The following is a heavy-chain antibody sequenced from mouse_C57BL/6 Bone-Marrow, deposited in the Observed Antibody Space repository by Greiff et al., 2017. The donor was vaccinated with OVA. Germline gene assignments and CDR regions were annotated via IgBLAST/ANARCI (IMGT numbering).Heavy chain of an antibody. CDR2: INPNNGGT. V-gene: IGHV1-18*01. D-gene: IGHD1-1*01. CDR1: GYTFTDYN. Sequence: EVQLVESGPELVKPGASVKIPCKASGYTFTDYNMDWVKQSHGKSLEWIGDINPNNGGTIYNQKFKGKATLTVDKSSSTAYMELRSLTSEDTAVYYCARRGTVDGFAYWGQGTLVTVSA. J-gene: IGHJ3*01. CDR3: ARRGTVDGFAY.